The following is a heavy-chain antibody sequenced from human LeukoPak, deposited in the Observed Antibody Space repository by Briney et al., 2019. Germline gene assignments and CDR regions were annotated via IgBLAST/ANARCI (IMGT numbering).Heavy chain of an antibody. CDR1: GGSISTSSYD. V-gene: IGHV4-39*01. J-gene: IGHJ4*02. Sequence: SETLSLTCTVSGGSISTSSYDWGWIRQPPGKGLEWIGSLYHTGSTYYNPSLKSRVNISVDTSKNQFSLKLNSVTAADTAVYYCARQADFALVEMATIMFDYWGQGTLVTVSP. D-gene: IGHD5-24*01. CDR3: ARQADFALVEMATIMFDY. CDR2: LYHTGST.